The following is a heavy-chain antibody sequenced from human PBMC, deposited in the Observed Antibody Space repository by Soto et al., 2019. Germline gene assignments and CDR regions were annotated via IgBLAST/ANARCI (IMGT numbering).Heavy chain of an antibody. J-gene: IGHJ4*02. CDR2: ISGSGGST. CDR1: GFTFSSYA. CDR3: AKVKSRDCSGGSCYFVFDY. D-gene: IGHD2-15*01. Sequence: GESLKISCAASGFTFSSYAMSWVRQAPGKGLEWVSAISGSGGSTYYADSVKGRFTISRDNSKNTLYLQMNSLRAEDTAVYYCAKVKSRDCSGGSCYFVFDYWGQGTLVTVSS. V-gene: IGHV3-23*01.